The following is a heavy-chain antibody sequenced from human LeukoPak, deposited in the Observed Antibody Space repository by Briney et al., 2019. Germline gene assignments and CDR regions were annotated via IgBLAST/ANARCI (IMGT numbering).Heavy chain of an antibody. CDR1: GGSISSSSYY. CDR3: AREAIAAASFDY. J-gene: IGHJ4*02. Sequence: SETPSLTCTVSGGSISSSSYYWGWIRQPPGKGLEWIGCIYYSGSTYYNPSLKSRVTISVDTSKNQFSLKLSSVTAADTAVYYCAREAIAAASFDYWGQGTLVTVSS. CDR2: IYYSGST. V-gene: IGHV4-39*02. D-gene: IGHD6-13*01.